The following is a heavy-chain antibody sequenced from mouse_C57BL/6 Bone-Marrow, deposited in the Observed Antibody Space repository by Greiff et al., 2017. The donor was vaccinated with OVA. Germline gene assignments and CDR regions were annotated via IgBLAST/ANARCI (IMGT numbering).Heavy chain of an antibody. Sequence: EVKLVESGGGLVQPGGSLKLSCAASGFTFSDYYMYWVRQTPEKRLEWVAYISNGGGSTYYPDTVKGRFTISRDNAKNTLYLQMSRLKSEDTAMYYCARNGKRYYAMDYWGQGTSVTVSS. V-gene: IGHV5-12*01. CDR3: ARNGKRYYAMDY. J-gene: IGHJ4*01. D-gene: IGHD2-1*01. CDR1: GFTFSDYY. CDR2: ISNGGGST.